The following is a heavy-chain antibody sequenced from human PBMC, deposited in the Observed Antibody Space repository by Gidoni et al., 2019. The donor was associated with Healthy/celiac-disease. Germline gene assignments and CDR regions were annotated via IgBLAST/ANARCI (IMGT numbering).Heavy chain of an antibody. Sequence: EVQLVESGGGLVQPGGSLRLSCAASGFTFSSYSMNWVRQAPGKGLEWVSYISSSSSTIYYADSVKGRFTISRDNAKNSLYLQMNSLRAEDTAVYYCARDDGECSSTSCYPYYYYYGMDVWGQGTTVTVSS. CDR3: ARDDGECSSTSCYPYYYYYGMDV. V-gene: IGHV3-48*04. CDR1: GFTFSSYS. J-gene: IGHJ6*02. CDR2: ISSSSSTI. D-gene: IGHD2-2*01.